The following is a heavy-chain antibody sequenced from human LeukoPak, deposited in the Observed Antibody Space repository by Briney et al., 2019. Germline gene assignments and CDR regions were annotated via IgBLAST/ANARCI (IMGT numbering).Heavy chain of an antibody. CDR3: ARRLLWFGVDY. V-gene: IGHV4-34*01. CDR1: GGSFSGYY. J-gene: IGHJ4*02. CDR2: INHSGST. D-gene: IGHD3-10*01. Sequence: SETLSLTCAVYGGSFSGYYWSWIRQPPGKGLEWIGEINHSGSTNYNPSLKSRDTISVDTSKNQFSLKLSSVTAADTAVYYCARRLLWFGVDYWGQGTLVTVSS.